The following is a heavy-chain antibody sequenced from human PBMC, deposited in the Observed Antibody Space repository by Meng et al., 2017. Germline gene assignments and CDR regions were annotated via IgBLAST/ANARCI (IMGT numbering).Heavy chain of an antibody. CDR3: ARHLSSGWDDRGAFDI. CDR2: IYPGDSDT. Sequence: GESLKISCKGSGCSFTSYWIGWVRQIPGKGLEWMGIIYPGDSDTRYSQSFQGQVTISADNSISTVYLQWSSLKTSDTAMYYCARHLSSGWDDRGAFDIWGQGTMVTVSS. D-gene: IGHD6-19*01. CDR1: GCSFTSYW. J-gene: IGHJ3*02. V-gene: IGHV5-51*01.